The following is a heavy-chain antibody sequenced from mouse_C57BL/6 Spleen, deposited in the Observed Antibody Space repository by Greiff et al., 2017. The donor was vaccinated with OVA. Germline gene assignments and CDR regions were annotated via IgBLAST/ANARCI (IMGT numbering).Heavy chain of an antibody. J-gene: IGHJ4*01. V-gene: IGHV1-52*01. CDR2: IDPSDSET. CDR3: AIAEDAIDY. CDR1: GYTFTSYW. Sequence: QVQLQQPGAELVRPGSSVKLSCTASGYTFTSYWMNWVKQRPIQGLEWIGNIDPSDSETPYNQKFKDKATLTVDKSSSTAYMQLSSLTSEDSAVYYCAIAEDAIDYWGQGTSVTVSS.